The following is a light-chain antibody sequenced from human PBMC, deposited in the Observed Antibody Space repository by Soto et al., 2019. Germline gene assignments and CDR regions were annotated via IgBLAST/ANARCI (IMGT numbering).Light chain of an antibody. J-gene: IGKJ5*01. CDR1: QTISGSY. CDR2: GAS. Sequence: DIVFTHSPVALSFSPGERATLSCRASQTISGSYLAWYQQRPGQAPRLLIYGASSRATGIPDRFGGSGSGTDFTLTISSLEPEDIAVYYCQHRMNWPLTFGQGTRLEIK. V-gene: IGKV3D-20*02. CDR3: QHRMNWPLT.